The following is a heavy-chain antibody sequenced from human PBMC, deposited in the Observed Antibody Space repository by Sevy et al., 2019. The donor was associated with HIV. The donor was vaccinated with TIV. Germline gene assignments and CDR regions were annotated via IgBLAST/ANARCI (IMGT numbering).Heavy chain of an antibody. CDR2: IKQDESEK. CDR3: ARDVFHGYFDY. V-gene: IGHV3-7*01. J-gene: IGHJ4*02. Sequence: GGSLRLSCAVSGFTFGSYWMTWVRQAPGKGLEWVANIKQDESEKYYEDFVKGRFNISRDNARNSLYLQMNNLTTEDTAVYYWARDVFHGYFDYWGQGTLVTVSS. D-gene: IGHD2-8*01. CDR1: GFTFGSYW.